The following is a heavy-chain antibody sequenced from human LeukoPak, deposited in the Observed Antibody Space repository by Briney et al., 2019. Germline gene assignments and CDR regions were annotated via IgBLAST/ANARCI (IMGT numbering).Heavy chain of an antibody. CDR3: AGGYSDYSGSGSPLFDP. Sequence: SVKVSCKASGCTFSSHAMSWVRQAPGQGLEWMGRIIPILGIANYAQKFQGRVTMTTDTSTSTAYMELSSLRSEDTAVYYCAGGYSDYSGSGSPLFDPWGEGTLVTVSS. J-gene: IGHJ5*02. D-gene: IGHD3-10*01. V-gene: IGHV1-69*04. CDR1: GCTFSSHA. CDR2: IIPILGIA.